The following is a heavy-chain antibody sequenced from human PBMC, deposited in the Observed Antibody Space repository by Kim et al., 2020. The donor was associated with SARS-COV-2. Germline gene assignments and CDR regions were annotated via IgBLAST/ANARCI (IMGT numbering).Heavy chain of an antibody. CDR1: GYTFTSYD. CDR3: ARPLRRSNWFDP. J-gene: IGHJ5*02. V-gene: IGHV1-8*01. D-gene: IGHD3-16*01. CDR2: MNPNSGNT. Sequence: ASVKVSCKASGYTFTSYDINWVRQATGQGLEWMGWMNPNSGNTGYAQKFQGRVTMTRNTSISTAYMELSSLRSEDTAVYYCARPLRRSNWFDPWGQGTLVTVSS.